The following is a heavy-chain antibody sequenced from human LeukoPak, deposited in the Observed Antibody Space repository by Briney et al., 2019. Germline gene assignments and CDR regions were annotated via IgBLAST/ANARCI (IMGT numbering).Heavy chain of an antibody. CDR2: ISYDGSNK. Sequence: PGRSLRLSCAASGFTFSSYGMHWVRQTPGKGLEWVAVISYDGSNKYYADSVKGRFTISRDNSKNTLYLQMNSLRAEDTDVYYCAKVRYSSSWRFDYWGQGTLVTVSS. CDR1: GFTFSSYG. V-gene: IGHV3-30*18. CDR3: AKVRYSSSWRFDY. J-gene: IGHJ4*02. D-gene: IGHD6-13*01.